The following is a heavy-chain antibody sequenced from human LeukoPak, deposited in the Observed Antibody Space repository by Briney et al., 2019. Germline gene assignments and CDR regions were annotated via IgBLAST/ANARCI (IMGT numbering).Heavy chain of an antibody. J-gene: IGHJ4*02. D-gene: IGHD3-16*01. Sequence: GGSLRLSCAASGFRFNTFWMSWVRQAPGKGLEWVANIKQDGNEKYYADSVKGRFTISRDNGKNSLDLQMNSLRVEDTAVYYCARDSDVPFDYWGQGTLVTVSS. CDR2: IKQDGNEK. V-gene: IGHV3-7*01. CDR1: GFRFNTFW. CDR3: ARDSDVPFDY.